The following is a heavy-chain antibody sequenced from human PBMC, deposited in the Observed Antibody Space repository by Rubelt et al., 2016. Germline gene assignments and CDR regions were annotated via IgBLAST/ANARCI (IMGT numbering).Heavy chain of an antibody. CDR3: ARLRGGTDY. D-gene: IGHD3-10*01. CDR2: LHYSGST. CDR1: GGSISSSSYY. J-gene: IGHJ4*02. Sequence: QLQLQESGPGLVKPSETLSLTCTVSGGSISSSSYYWGWIRQPPGKGLQWIGSLHYSGSTYYNPSLKSRVTISADTSENQSSLKWSSVSAADTAVDYCARLRGGTDYWGQGTLVTVSS. V-gene: IGHV4-39*01.